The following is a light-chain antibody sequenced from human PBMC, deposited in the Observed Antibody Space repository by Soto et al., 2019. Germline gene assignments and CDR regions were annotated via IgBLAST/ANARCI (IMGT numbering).Light chain of an antibody. CDR3: QQHSTYFPT. Sequence: DIQMTESAATLCASVGDRVIISCRASQSVSTWLAWYQQKPGKAPKLLIFDASRLESGVPSRFSRSGSGTEFTLTISSLQPDDLESSFCQQHSTYFPTFGPGPKVDI. J-gene: IGKJ1*01. CDR2: DAS. V-gene: IGKV1-5*01. CDR1: QSVSTW.